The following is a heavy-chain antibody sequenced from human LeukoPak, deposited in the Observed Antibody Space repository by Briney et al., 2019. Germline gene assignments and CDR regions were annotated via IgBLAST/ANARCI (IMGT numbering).Heavy chain of an antibody. CDR3: AGDDYGDYLGWFDS. CDR2: ISSTSNII. V-gene: IGHV3-48*04. CDR1: GFTSNTYS. J-gene: IGHJ5*01. D-gene: IGHD4-17*01. Sequence: GGPLRLSCAASGFTSNTYSMNWVRQAPGKGLEWVSYISSTSNIIHYADSVKGRFTISRDNAKNSLFLQMNSPRAEDTAVYYCAGDDYGDYLGWFDSWGQGTLVTVSS.